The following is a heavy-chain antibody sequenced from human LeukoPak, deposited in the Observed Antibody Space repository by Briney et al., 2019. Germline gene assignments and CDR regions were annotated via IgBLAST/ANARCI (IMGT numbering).Heavy chain of an antibody. CDR1: GGSFSGYY. CDR3: ARGRYSSSWYGY. V-gene: IGHV4-34*01. Sequence: SETPSLTCAVYGGSFSGYYWSWIRQPPGKGLEWIGEINHSGSTNYSPSLKSRVTISVDTSKNQFSLKLSSVTAADTAVYYCARGRYSSSWYGYWGQGTLVTVSS. D-gene: IGHD6-13*01. CDR2: INHSGST. J-gene: IGHJ4*02.